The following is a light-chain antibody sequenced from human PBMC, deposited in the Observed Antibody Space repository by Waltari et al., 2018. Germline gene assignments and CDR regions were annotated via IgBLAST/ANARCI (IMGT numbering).Light chain of an antibody. V-gene: IGLV2-14*03. Sequence: QSALTQPASASGSAGESITVSRSGTNSGIRRYNSISWYQQPPGTAPRLIIYDVSRWPSGVSNRFIGSKSGITASLAISGLQAEDEGDYFCASYTSSNTVIFGGGTRVTVL. CDR1: NSGIRRYNS. CDR3: ASYTSSNTVI. CDR2: DVS. J-gene: IGLJ2*01.